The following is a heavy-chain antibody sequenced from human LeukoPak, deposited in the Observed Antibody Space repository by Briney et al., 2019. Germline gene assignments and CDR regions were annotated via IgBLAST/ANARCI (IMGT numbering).Heavy chain of an antibody. Sequence: SETLSLTCTVSGGSISSYYWGWIRQPPGKGLEWIGSIYYSGSTYYNPSLKSRVTISVDTSKDQFSLKLSSVTAADTAVYYCASRIVGASGAFDIWGQGTMVTVSS. D-gene: IGHD1-26*01. CDR2: IYYSGST. CDR3: ASRIVGASGAFDI. J-gene: IGHJ3*02. CDR1: GGSISSYY. V-gene: IGHV4-39*01.